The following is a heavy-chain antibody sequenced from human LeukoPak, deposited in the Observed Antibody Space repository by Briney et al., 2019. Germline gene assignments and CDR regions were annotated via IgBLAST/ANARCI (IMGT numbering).Heavy chain of an antibody. CDR2: INPNSGGT. D-gene: IGHD3-10*01. CDR3: ARDYYGSGTSTFDP. J-gene: IGHJ5*02. CDR1: GYTFSGYY. V-gene: IGHV1-2*02. Sequence: ASVKVSCKASGYTFSGYYMHWVRQAPGEGFEWLGWINPNSGGTNYAQKFQGRVTMTRDTSISITYMELSRLRSDDTAVYYCARDYYGSGTSTFDPWGQGTLVTVSS.